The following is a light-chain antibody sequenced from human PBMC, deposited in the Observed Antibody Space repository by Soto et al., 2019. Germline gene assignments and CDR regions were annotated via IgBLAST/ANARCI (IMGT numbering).Light chain of an antibody. CDR2: EVS. CDR3: CSYTDSRSHI. V-gene: IGLV2-14*01. J-gene: IGLJ1*01. Sequence: QSVLTQPASVSGSPGQSITISCTGTSSDVGGYNYVSWYQQHPGKAPKLIIFEVSYRPSGISNRFSASKSGDTASLTISGLQAGDEADYYCCSYTDSRSHIFGSGTKVTVL. CDR1: SSDVGGYNY.